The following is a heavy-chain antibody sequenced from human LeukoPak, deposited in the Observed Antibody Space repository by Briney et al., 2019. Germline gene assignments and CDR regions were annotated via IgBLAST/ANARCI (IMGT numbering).Heavy chain of an antibody. CDR3: ARDPGITIFGVVQTYFDY. CDR1: GGSISSYY. D-gene: IGHD3-3*01. J-gene: IGHJ4*02. V-gene: IGHV4-59*01. Sequence: SETLSLTCTVSGGSISSYYWSWIRQPPGKGLEWIGYIYYSGSTNYNPSLKSRVTISVDTSKNQFSLKLSSVTAADTAVYYCARDPGITIFGVVQTYFDYWGQGTPVTGSS. CDR2: IYYSGST.